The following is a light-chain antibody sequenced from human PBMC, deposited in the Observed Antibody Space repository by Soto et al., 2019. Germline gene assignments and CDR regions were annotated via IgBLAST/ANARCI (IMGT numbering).Light chain of an antibody. Sequence: EIVLTQSPGPLYLSPGERATLSCRASQSVSSSFLAWYQQKPGQAPRLLIYGASSRATGIPDRCSGSGSGTDFTLTISGLEPEDFAVYYCQQYESSSWTFGQGTKVEIK. CDR1: QSVSSSF. CDR2: GAS. V-gene: IGKV3-20*01. J-gene: IGKJ1*01. CDR3: QQYESSSWT.